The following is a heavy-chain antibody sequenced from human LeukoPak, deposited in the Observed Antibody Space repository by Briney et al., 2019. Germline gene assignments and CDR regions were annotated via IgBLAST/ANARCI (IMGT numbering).Heavy chain of an antibody. D-gene: IGHD3-3*01. Sequence: GGSLRLSCAASGFTFSSYWMSWVRQAPGKGLEWVANIKQDGSEKYYVDSVKGRFTISRDNAKNSLYLQMNSLRAVDTAVYYCAREGKVLRFLEWSYYMDVWGKGTTVTVSS. CDR2: IKQDGSEK. CDR1: GFTFSSYW. J-gene: IGHJ6*03. CDR3: AREGKVLRFLEWSYYMDV. V-gene: IGHV3-7*01.